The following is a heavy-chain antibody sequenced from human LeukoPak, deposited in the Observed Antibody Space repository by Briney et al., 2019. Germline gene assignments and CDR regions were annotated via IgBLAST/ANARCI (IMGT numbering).Heavy chain of an antibody. V-gene: IGHV3-21*01. CDR1: GFTFSSYA. J-gene: IGHJ3*02. D-gene: IGHD5-18*01. CDR3: ARDGGYSYGYLPSDAFDI. CDR2: ISSSSSYI. Sequence: GGSLRLSCAASGFTFSSYAMSWVRQAPGKGLEWVSSISSSSSYIYYADSVKGRFTISRDNAKNSLYLQMNSLRAEDTAVYYCARDGGYSYGYLPSDAFDIWGQGTMVTVSS.